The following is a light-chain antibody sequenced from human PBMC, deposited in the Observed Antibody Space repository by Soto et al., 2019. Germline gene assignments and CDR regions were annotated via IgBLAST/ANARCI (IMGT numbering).Light chain of an antibody. V-gene: IGKV1-5*01. J-gene: IGKJ1*01. CDR3: QQYHSSPVT. CDR2: DAS. CDR1: QSISRW. Sequence: DIQMTQSPSTLSASVGDRVTTTCRASQSISRWLAWHQQKPGKPPKLLIYDASSLESGVPSRFSGSGSGTDFTLTISRLEPEDFAVYYCQQYHSSPVTFGQGTKVDIK.